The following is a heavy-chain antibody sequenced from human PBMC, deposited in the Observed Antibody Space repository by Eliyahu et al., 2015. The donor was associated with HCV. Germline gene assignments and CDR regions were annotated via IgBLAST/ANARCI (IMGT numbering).Heavy chain of an antibody. CDR1: XFTVLXX. Sequence: QVQLVESGGGVVQPGRSLRLSCAAXXFTVLXXXGAGAAXTXGRGLEWVAVISYDGSNKYYADSVKGRFTISRDNSKNTLYLQMNSLRAEDTAVYYCAREGYCSSTSCPDAFDIWGQGTMVTVSS. CDR3: AREGYCSSTSCPDAFDI. J-gene: IGHJ3*02. D-gene: IGHD2-2*01. V-gene: IGHV3-30*04. CDR2: ISYDGSNK.